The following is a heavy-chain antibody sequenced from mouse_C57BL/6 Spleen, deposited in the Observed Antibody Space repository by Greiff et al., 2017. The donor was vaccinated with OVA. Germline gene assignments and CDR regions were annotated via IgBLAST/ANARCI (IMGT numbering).Heavy chain of an antibody. CDR2: IDPSDSYT. Sequence: VQLQQPGAELVMPGASVKLSCKASGYTFTSYWMHWVKQRPGQGLEWIGEIDPSDSYTNYNQKFKGKSTLTVDKSSSTAYIQLSSLTSEDSAVYYCARWDGYLFDYWGQGTTLTVSS. V-gene: IGHV1-69*01. CDR3: ARWDGYLFDY. D-gene: IGHD2-3*01. J-gene: IGHJ2*01. CDR1: GYTFTSYW.